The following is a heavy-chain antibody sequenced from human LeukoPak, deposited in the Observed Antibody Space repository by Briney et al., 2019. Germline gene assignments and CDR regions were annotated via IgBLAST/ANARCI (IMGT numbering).Heavy chain of an antibody. Sequence: GGSLRLSCAASGFTFNNYGMQWVRQAPGKGLEWVAVISYTGNTKYYVDSVKGRFTISRDNSKNTLYLQMNSLRAEDTAVYYCARGSGNYYDFDYWGQGTLVTVSS. CDR3: ARGSGNYYDFDY. J-gene: IGHJ4*02. D-gene: IGHD1-26*01. V-gene: IGHV3-30*03. CDR2: ISYTGNTK. CDR1: GFTFNNYG.